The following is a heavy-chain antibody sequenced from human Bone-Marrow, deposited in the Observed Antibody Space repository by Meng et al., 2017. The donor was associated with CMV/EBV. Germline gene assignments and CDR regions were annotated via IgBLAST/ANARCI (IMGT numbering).Heavy chain of an antibody. CDR1: GYSFTSYW. CDR2: IYPGDSDT. CDR3: ARGDPESFDI. J-gene: IGHJ3*02. Sequence: GGSLRLSCKGSGYSFTSYWIGWVRQMPGKGPEWMGIIYPGDSDTRYSPSFQGQVTISADKSISTAYLQWSSLKASDTAMYYCARGDPESFDIWGQGTMVTVSS. D-gene: IGHD1-14*01. V-gene: IGHV5-51*01.